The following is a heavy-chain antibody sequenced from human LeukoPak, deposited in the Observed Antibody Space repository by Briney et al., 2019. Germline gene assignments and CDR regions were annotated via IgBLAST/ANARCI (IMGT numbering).Heavy chain of an antibody. CDR2: IWYDGSNK. Sequence: GGSLRLSCAASGFTFSSYGMRWVRQAPGKGLEWVAVIWYDGSNKYYADSVKDRFTISRDNSKNTLYLQMNSLRAEDTAVYYCASGYYGSGSYYTTTNYWGQGTLVTVSS. J-gene: IGHJ4*02. CDR1: GFTFSSYG. V-gene: IGHV3-33*01. CDR3: ASGYYGSGSYYTTTNY. D-gene: IGHD3-10*01.